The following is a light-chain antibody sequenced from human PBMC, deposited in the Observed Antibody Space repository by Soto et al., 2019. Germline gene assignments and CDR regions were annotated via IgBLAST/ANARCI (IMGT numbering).Light chain of an antibody. CDR3: QQSYNLPRT. CDR2: GAS. CDR1: QTISSY. V-gene: IGKV1-39*01. J-gene: IGKJ3*01. Sequence: DIQMTQSPSSLSASVGDRVTINCRASQTISSYLNRYQQKPGKAPKLLIYGASALQSGVPSRLSGSGSGTDFTLTIRSLQPDDFATYYCQQSYNLPRTFGPGTKVDIK.